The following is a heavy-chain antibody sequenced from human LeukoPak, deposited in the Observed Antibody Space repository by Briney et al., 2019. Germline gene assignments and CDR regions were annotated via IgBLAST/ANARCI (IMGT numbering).Heavy chain of an antibody. Sequence: PSETLSLTCTVSGGSISSYYWSWIRQPPGKGLEWIGSIYYSGSTYYNPSLKSRVTISVDTSKNQFSLKLSSVTAADTAVYYCARQGAGTARSFDYWGQGTLVTVSS. CDR1: GGSISSYY. V-gene: IGHV4-59*05. D-gene: IGHD6-6*01. CDR3: ARQGAGTARSFDY. CDR2: IYYSGST. J-gene: IGHJ4*02.